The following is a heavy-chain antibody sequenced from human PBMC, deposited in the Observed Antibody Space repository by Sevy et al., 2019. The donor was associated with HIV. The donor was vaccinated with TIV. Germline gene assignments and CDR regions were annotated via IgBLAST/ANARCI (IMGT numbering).Heavy chain of an antibody. Sequence: ASVKVSCQASGYSFTSYGITWVRQAPGQGLEWMGWISAYNGNTNYAREFQGRLTMTTATSTSTVYMDLRSLRSDDTAVYYCAFTKGVFGVVMTSFFFDYWGQGTPVTVSS. D-gene: IGHD3-3*01. CDR2: ISAYNGNT. J-gene: IGHJ4*02. CDR1: GYSFTSYG. CDR3: AFTKGVFGVVMTSFFFDY. V-gene: IGHV1-18*01.